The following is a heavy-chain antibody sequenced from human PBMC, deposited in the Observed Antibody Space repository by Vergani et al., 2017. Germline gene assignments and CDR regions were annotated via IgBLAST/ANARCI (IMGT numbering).Heavy chain of an antibody. Sequence: QVQLVQSGAEVKKPGSSVKVSCKASGGTFSSSASSWVRQAPGQGLEWMGGIIPIFGTANYAQKFQGRVTITADESTSTAYMALSSLRSEDTPVYYCSRPSPNWGHYYYGMDVWGQGTTVTVSS. D-gene: IGHD7-27*01. J-gene: IGHJ6*02. V-gene: IGHV1-69*12. CDR1: GGTFSSSA. CDR2: IIPIFGTA. CDR3: SRPSPNWGHYYYGMDV.